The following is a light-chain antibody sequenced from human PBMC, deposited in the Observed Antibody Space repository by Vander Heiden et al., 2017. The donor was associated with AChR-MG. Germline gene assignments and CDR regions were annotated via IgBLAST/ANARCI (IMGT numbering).Light chain of an antibody. CDR2: GDN. CDR1: SLGRYS. Sequence: SSERTQDPAVSVALGQTVRHPCHGDSLGRYSTNWYYQNPAQAPVLVRAGDNNQPSGIPARFSGSSSGNTASLTITGAQAEDEADYYCNSRDSSGDHVVFGGGTKLTVL. V-gene: IGLV3-19*01. CDR3: NSRDSSGDHVV. J-gene: IGLJ2*01.